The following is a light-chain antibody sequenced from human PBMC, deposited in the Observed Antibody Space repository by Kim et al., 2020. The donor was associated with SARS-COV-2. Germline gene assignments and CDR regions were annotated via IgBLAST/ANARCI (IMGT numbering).Light chain of an antibody. V-gene: IGKV1-5*03. J-gene: IGKJ2*01. CDR3: QQYNSHT. CDR2: KAS. Sequence: TLSASVGDRVTLTCRASQSISSWLAWYQQKPGKAPKLLIYKASSLESGVPSRFSGSGSGTEFTLTISSLQPDDFATYYCQQYNSHTFGQGTKLEI. CDR1: QSISSW.